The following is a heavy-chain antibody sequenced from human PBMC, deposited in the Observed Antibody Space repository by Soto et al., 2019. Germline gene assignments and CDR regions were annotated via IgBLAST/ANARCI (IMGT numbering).Heavy chain of an antibody. J-gene: IGHJ4*02. CDR2: IYYSGST. CDR3: ASHEGGAAADRPLDY. Sequence: QLQLQESGPGLVKPSETLSLTCTVSGGSISSSTYYWGWIRQPPGKGLEWIGGIYYSGSTHYNPSLKSRVTMSVDTSRNQFSLKLNSVTAADTAVYYCASHEGGAAADRPLDYWGQGPLVTVSS. CDR1: GGSISSSTYY. D-gene: IGHD6-13*01. V-gene: IGHV4-39*01.